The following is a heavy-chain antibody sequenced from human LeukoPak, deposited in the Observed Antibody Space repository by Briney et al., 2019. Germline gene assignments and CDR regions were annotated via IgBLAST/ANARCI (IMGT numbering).Heavy chain of an antibody. J-gene: IGHJ4*02. Sequence: GGSLRLSCAASGFTFSSYAMHWVRQAPGKGLEWVAVISYDGSNKYYADSVKGRFTISRDNSKNTLYLQMNGLRAEDTAVYYCASEGLMVRGVIDYWGQGTLVTASS. CDR3: ASEGLMVRGVIDY. CDR2: ISYDGSNK. CDR1: GFTFSSYA. V-gene: IGHV3-30-3*01. D-gene: IGHD3-10*01.